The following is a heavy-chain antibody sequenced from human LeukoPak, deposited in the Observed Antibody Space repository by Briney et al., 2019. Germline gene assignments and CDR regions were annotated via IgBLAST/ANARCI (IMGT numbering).Heavy chain of an antibody. CDR3: ARWGRGDGYIYYYYYYYMDV. CDR2: ISGSGGST. Sequence: GSLRLSCAASGFTFSSYAMSWVRQAPGKGLEWVSAISGSGGSTYYADSVKGRFTISRDNSKNTLYLQMNSLRAEDTAVYYCARWGRGDGYIYYYYYYYMDVWGKGTTVTVSS. J-gene: IGHJ6*03. V-gene: IGHV3-23*01. CDR1: GFTFSSYA. D-gene: IGHD5-24*01.